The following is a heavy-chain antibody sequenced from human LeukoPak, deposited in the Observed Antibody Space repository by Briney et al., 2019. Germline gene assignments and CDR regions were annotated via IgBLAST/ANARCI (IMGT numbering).Heavy chain of an antibody. CDR1: GFTFSSYS. CDR2: ISSSSSYI. CDR3: ATSGAGYSSGWS. J-gene: IGHJ5*02. Sequence: GGSLRLSCAASGFTFSSYSMNWVRQAPGKGLEWVSSISSSSSYIYYADSVKGRSTISRDNAKNSLYLQMNSLRAENTAVYYCATSGAGYSSGWSWGQGTLVTVSS. V-gene: IGHV3-21*01. D-gene: IGHD6-19*01.